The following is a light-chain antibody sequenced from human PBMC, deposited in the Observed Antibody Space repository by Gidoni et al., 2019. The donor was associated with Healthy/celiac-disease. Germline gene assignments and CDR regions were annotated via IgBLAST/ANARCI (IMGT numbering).Light chain of an antibody. Sequence: DIVMTQSPDSLAVSLGERDTINCKSSQSVLYSSNNKNYLAWYQQKPGQPPKLLIYWASTRESGVPDRFSGSGSGTDFTLTISSLQAEDVAVYYCQQYYSTSITFGQXTRLEIK. CDR3: QQYYSTSIT. V-gene: IGKV4-1*01. J-gene: IGKJ5*01. CDR1: QSVLYSSNNKNY. CDR2: WAS.